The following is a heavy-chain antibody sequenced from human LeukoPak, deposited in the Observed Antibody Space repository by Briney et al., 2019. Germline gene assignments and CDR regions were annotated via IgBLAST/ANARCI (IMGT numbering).Heavy chain of an antibody. CDR2: INHSGST. CDR3: ARGNPQWFRERQRYYYYMDV. CDR1: GGSFSGYY. D-gene: IGHD3-10*01. Sequence: SETLSLTCAVYGGSFSGYYWRWIRQPPGKGLEWIGEINHSGSTNYNPSLKSRVTISVDTSKNQFSLKLSSVTAADTAVYYCARGNPQWFRERQRYYYYMDVWGKGTTVTVSS. J-gene: IGHJ6*03. V-gene: IGHV4-34*01.